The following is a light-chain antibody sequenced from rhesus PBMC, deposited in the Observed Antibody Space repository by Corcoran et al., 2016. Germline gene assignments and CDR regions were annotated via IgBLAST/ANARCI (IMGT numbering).Light chain of an antibody. CDR2: SAS. Sequence: DIQMTQSPSSLSASVGETVTITCRASQSFSSSLAWYQQKPGKAPKLLSYSASSLQSGVPSRFSGSKAGTDFTLTISSLQPEDIASYYCQQYYSYPRTFGQGTKVEIK. CDR1: QSFSSS. J-gene: IGKJ1*01. V-gene: IGKV1-46*01. CDR3: QQYYSYPRT.